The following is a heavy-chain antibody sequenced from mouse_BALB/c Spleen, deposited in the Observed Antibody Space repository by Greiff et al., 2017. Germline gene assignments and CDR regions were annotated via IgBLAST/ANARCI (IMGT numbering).Heavy chain of an antibody. V-gene: IGHV5-9-4*01. Sequence: EVQLVESGGGLVKPGGSLKLSCAASGFTFSSYAMSWVRQSPEKRLEWVAEISSGGSYTYYPDTVTGRFTISRDNAKNTLYLEMSSLRSEDTAMYYCARYDSSRWYFDVWGAGTTVTVSS. D-gene: IGHD2-4*01. CDR2: ISSGGSYT. J-gene: IGHJ1*01. CDR1: GFTFSSYA. CDR3: ARYDSSRWYFDV.